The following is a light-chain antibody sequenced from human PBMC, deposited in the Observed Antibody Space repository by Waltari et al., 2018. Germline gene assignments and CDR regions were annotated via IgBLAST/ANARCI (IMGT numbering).Light chain of an antibody. CDR2: QDI. J-gene: IGLJ3*02. CDR3: QAWDSSTVV. V-gene: IGLV3-1*01. CDR1: NLGDKY. Sequence: SYELTHPHSVSVSPGQTASITCSGDNLGDKYTCWYQHKPGQSPVLVIFQDIKRPSGIPERFSGSNSGNTATLTISGTQPMDEADYYCQAWDSSTVVFGGGTKLTVL.